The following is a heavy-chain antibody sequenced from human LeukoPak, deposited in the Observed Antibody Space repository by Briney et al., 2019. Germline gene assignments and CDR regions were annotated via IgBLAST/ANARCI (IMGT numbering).Heavy chain of an antibody. D-gene: IGHD6-13*01. CDR3: ARDSSLGPAAAGLDY. Sequence: PGGSLRLSCAASGFTFSSYSMNWVRQAPGKGLEWVSSISSSSSYIYYAGSVKGRFTISRDNAKNSLYLQMNSLRAEDTAVYYCARDSSLGPAAAGLDYWGQGTLVTVSS. V-gene: IGHV3-21*01. CDR1: GFTFSSYS. J-gene: IGHJ4*02. CDR2: ISSSSSYI.